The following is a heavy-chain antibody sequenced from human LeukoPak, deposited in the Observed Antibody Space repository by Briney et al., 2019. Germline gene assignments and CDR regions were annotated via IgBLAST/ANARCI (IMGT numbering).Heavy chain of an antibody. CDR3: ARVKDYYDFWSGFGTIDY. Sequence: SQTLSLTCAFSGDSVSSNSAAWNWIRQSTSRDLEWLERTYYRSKWYNDYAVSMKRRINNNPDTYKNQFSLQLNSVTPEDTAVYYCARVKDYYDFWSGFGTIDYWGQGTLVTVSS. CDR1: GDSVSSNSAA. J-gene: IGHJ4*02. V-gene: IGHV6-1*01. CDR2: TYYRSKWYN. D-gene: IGHD3-3*01.